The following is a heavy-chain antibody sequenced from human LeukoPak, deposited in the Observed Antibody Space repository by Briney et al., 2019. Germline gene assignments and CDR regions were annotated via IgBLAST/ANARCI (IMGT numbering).Heavy chain of an antibody. CDR2: IYYSGST. Sequence: SETLSLTCTVSGGSISSNSYYWGWIRQPPGKGLEWIGSIYYSGSTYYTPSLKSRVTISVDTSKNQFSLKLSSVNAADTAVYYCARTPGLSRYSSSSYWGQGTLVTVSS. CDR1: GGSISSNSYY. CDR3: ARTPGLSRYSSSSY. V-gene: IGHV4-39*01. D-gene: IGHD6-13*01. J-gene: IGHJ1*01.